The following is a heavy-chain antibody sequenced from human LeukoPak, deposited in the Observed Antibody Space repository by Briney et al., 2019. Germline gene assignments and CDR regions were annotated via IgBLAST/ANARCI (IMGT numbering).Heavy chain of an antibody. V-gene: IGHV3-48*04. CDR2: ITSAGNNR. J-gene: IGHJ6*03. CDR1: GFSFSTSW. CDR3: ARADYMDV. Sequence: GGSLRLSCAASGFSFSTSWMSWVRQAPGKGLEWIAYITSAGNNRYYADSVKGRFTISRDDAKDSLFLQLDSLRPEDTALYYCARADYMDVWGKGTWVTVS.